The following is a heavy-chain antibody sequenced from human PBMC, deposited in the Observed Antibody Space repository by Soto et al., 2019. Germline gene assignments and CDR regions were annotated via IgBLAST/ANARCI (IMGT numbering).Heavy chain of an antibody. CDR1: DYSIGRGYY. J-gene: IGHJ4*02. D-gene: IGHD6-19*01. CDR3: ARARIVVAVTIVDS. CDR2: IYHSGNT. Sequence: SVTLPVTCVVSDYSIGRGYYWGWFRQPPGKGLEWIGSIYHSGNTYYNPSLTSRVTMSIDTSKNHFSLNLTSVTAADTAVYYCARARIVVAVTIVDSWAQGTLVT. V-gene: IGHV4-38-2*01.